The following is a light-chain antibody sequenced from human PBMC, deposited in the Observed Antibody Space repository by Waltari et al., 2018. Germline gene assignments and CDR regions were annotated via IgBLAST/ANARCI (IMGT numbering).Light chain of an antibody. Sequence: QSALTQPRSVSGSPGQSVAISCTGTSSDVGGYNYVSWYQQHPGKAPKLMIYDVTGRPSGVPYRFSGSKSGNTASLTVSGLQAEDEADYYCCSFAAGDAYVFGTGTKVTVL. J-gene: IGLJ1*01. CDR1: SSDVGGYNY. CDR2: DVT. V-gene: IGLV2-11*01. CDR3: CSFAAGDAYV.